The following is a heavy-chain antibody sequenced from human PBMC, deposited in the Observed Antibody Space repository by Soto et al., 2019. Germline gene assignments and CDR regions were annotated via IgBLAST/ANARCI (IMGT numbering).Heavy chain of an antibody. J-gene: IGHJ5*02. CDR3: AKDTFEYSSLEGFDP. CDR1: GFTFSSYA. V-gene: IGHV3-23*01. Sequence: EVQLLESGGGLVQPGGSLRLSCAASGFTFSSYAMSWVRQAPGKGLEWVSAISGSGGSTYYADSVKGRFTISRDNSKNTLYLQMNSVRAEDTAVYYCAKDTFEYSSLEGFDPWGQGTLVTVSS. CDR2: ISGSGGST. D-gene: IGHD6-6*01.